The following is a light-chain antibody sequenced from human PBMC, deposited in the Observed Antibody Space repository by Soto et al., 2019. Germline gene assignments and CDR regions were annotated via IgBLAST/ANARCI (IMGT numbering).Light chain of an antibody. CDR2: EGI. CDR3: FSYSSDQIAM. Sequence: QSALTQPASVSGSPGQSITISCTGTSSDVGNSNRVSWYQHHPGTDPKVMIYEGIKRPSGVSIRFSGSKSGNTASLTISGLQAEDEADYYCFSYSSDQIAMFGGGTKLTVL. V-gene: IGLV2-23*01. CDR1: SSDVGNSNR. J-gene: IGLJ3*02.